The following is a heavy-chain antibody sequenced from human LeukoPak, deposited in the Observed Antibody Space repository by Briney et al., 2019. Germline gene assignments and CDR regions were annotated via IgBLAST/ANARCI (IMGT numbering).Heavy chain of an antibody. CDR1: GFTFSSYV. V-gene: IGHV3-30*03. D-gene: IGHD2/OR15-2a*01. CDR3: ARDGSMPWGYYMDV. Sequence: PGGSLRLSCAASGFTFSSYVMHWVRQAPGNGLEWVAVISYDGSNKYYADSVKGRCTIYRENSKNTLYLQLNSLRVEDTAVYYCARDGSMPWGYYMDVWGKGTTVTISS. J-gene: IGHJ6*03. CDR2: ISYDGSNK.